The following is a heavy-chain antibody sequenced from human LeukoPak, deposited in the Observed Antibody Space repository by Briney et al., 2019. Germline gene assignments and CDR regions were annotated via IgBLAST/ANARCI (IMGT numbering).Heavy chain of an antibody. J-gene: IGHJ4*02. Sequence: GGSLRLSCAAPGFTFSDDYMSCIRQAPGKGLEWVSAISGSGGSTYYADSVKGRFTISRDNSKNTLYLQMNSLRAEDTAVYYCAKPGQQLVSRYYFDYWGQGTLVTVSS. CDR1: GFTFSDDY. D-gene: IGHD6-13*01. CDR2: ISGSGGST. V-gene: IGHV3-23*01. CDR3: AKPGQQLVSRYYFDY.